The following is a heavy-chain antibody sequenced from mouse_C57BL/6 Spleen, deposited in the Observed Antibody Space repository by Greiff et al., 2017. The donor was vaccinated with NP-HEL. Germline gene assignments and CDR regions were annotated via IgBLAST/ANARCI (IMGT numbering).Heavy chain of an antibody. V-gene: IGHV1-72*01. D-gene: IGHD2-1*01. CDR3: ARSLYGNYVGYAMDY. J-gene: IGHJ4*01. CDR1: GYTFTSYW. Sequence: QVQLKQPGAELVKPGASVKLSCKASGYTFTSYWMHWVKQRPGRGLEWIGRIDPNSGGTKYNEKFKSKATLTVDKPSSTAYMQLSSLTSEDSAVYYCARSLYGNYVGYAMDYWGQGTSVTVSS. CDR2: IDPNSGGT.